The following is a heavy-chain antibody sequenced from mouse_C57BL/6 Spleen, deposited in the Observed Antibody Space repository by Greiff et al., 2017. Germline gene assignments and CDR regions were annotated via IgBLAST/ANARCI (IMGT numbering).Heavy chain of an antibody. J-gene: IGHJ1*03. CDR2: ISSGSSTI. CDR3: ARRVFYYGSSPYWYFDV. CDR1: GFTFSDYG. Sequence: EVQRVESGGGLVKPGGSLKLSCAASGFTFSDYGMHWVRQAPEKGLEWVAYISSGSSTIYYADTVKGRFTISRDNAKNTLFLQMTSLRSEDTAMYYCARRVFYYGSSPYWYFDVWGTGTTVTVSS. D-gene: IGHD1-1*01. V-gene: IGHV5-17*01.